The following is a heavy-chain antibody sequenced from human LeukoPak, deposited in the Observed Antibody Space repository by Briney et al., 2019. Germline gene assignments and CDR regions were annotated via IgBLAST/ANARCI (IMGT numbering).Heavy chain of an antibody. CDR2: ISGSGGST. CDR1: GFTFSSYG. J-gene: IGHJ4*02. D-gene: IGHD3-16*01. CDR3: AKRGGMYPAYYFDY. V-gene: IGHV3-23*01. Sequence: GGSLRLSCAASGFTFSSYGMSWVRQAPGKGLEWVSSISGSGGSTYYADSVKGRFTISRDNSKNTLFLQMNSLRAEDTAVYYCAKRGGMYPAYYFDYWGQGTLVTVSS.